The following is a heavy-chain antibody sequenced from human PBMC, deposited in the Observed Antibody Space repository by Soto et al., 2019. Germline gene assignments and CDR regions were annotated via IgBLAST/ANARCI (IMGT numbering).Heavy chain of an antibody. Sequence: QVQLQESGPGLVKPSQTLALTCTVYGGSITSGGYCWTSIRQHPVKALAWIVDIYYRGITSYNPSLNNIVPISIDTSKNHLSLELIAVTAAATAVYYCARDGDYYGSGSPPLLSRWGQGTLVTVSS. CDR3: ARDGDYYGSGSPPLLSR. CDR2: IYYRGIT. V-gene: IGHV4-31*01. D-gene: IGHD3-10*01. CDR1: GGSITSGGYC. J-gene: IGHJ4*02.